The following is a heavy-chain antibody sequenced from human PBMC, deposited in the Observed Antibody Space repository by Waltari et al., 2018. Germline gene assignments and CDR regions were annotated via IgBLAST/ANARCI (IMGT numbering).Heavy chain of an antibody. CDR2: ISVHSGAT. CDR1: SSA. D-gene: IGHD1-26*01. CDR3: ARDSNHWDPRYMDV. V-gene: IGHV1-18*01. J-gene: IGHJ6*03. Sequence: QVQVVQSGAEVEKPGASVKVSCTTCSSAPSWVRQAPGQGLEWMGWISVHSGATNYAQNFRDRVIMTADTSTRTAYLEVRNLRSDDTAVYYCARDSNHWDPRYMDVWGKGTTVTVSS.